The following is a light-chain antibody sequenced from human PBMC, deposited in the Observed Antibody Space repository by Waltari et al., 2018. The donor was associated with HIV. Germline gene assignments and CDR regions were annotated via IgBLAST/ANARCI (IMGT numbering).Light chain of an antibody. CDR1: SSDIGDNY. CDR2: ENQ. Sequence: QSVLTQPPSVSAAPRQNVTLSCSGSSSDIGDNYVPWYQQLPGTAPRLLIYENQKRPLGIPNRFSGSKSGTSATLGITGLQTGDEADYYCGTWHSSLSAGIFGGGTKLTVL. CDR3: GTWHSSLSAGI. J-gene: IGLJ2*01. V-gene: IGLV1-51*02.